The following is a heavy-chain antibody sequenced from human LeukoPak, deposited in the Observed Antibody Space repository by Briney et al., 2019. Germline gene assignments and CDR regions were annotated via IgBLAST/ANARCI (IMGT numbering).Heavy chain of an antibody. CDR2: ISGSGGST. Sequence: GGSLRLSCAASGFTFSSYAMSWVRQAPAKGLEWVSAISGSGGSTYYADSVKGRFTISRDNSKNTLYLQMNSLRAEDTAVYYCAKDGPGIVVVNHDAFDIWGQGTMVTVSS. CDR1: GFTFSSYA. J-gene: IGHJ3*02. V-gene: IGHV3-23*01. D-gene: IGHD3-22*01. CDR3: AKDGPGIVVVNHDAFDI.